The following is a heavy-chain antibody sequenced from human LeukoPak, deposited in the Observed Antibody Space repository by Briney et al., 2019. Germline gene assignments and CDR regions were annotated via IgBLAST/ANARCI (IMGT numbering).Heavy chain of an antibody. CDR1: GGSISGYY. J-gene: IGHJ5*02. Sequence: SETLSLTCSVSGGSISGYYWSWIRQPPGKGLEWIGYIHYSGFTQYNPSLKSRVTISVDTSKNQFSLKLTSVTAADTAIYYCARDNGWFDPWGQGTLVTVSS. CDR2: IHYSGFT. CDR3: ARDNGWFDP. V-gene: IGHV4-59*12.